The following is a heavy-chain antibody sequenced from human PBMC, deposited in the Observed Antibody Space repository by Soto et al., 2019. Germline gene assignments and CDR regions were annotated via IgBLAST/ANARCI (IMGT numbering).Heavy chain of an antibody. CDR1: GYSFTSYW. CDR2: IDPSDSYT. D-gene: IGHD6-13*01. CDR3: ARRRLAAAGYYYGMDV. J-gene: IGHJ6*02. Sequence: GESLEICCKGSGYSFTSYWISWVRQMPGKGLEWMGRIDPSDSYTNYSPSFQGHVTISADKSISTAYLQWSSLKASDTAMYYWARRRLAAAGYYYGMDVWGQGTTVTVSS. V-gene: IGHV5-10-1*01.